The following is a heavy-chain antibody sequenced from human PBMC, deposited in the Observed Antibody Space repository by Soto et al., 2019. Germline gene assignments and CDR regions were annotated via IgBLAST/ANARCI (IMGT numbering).Heavy chain of an antibody. D-gene: IGHD3-16*01. Sequence: QITLKESGPTLVKPTQTLTLSCTFSGFSLSTIGVGVGWIRQPPGKALEWLAVIYWDDYKRYSLSLKSRLTIPKDTPKTQVVLTVTNLDPVDTATYYCARRGVWYFDLWGRGPLVTVSS. V-gene: IGHV2-5*02. J-gene: IGHJ2*01. CDR1: GFSLSTIGVG. CDR3: ARRGVWYFDL. CDR2: IYWDDYK.